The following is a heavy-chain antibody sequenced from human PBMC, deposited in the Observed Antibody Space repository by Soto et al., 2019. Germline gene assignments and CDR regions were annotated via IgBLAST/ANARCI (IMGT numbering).Heavy chain of an antibody. CDR1: GAPFSGYY. CDR3: ARGRGTFGAVNPLEY. D-gene: IGHD3-3*01. J-gene: IGHJ1*01. Sequence: PSETLSLTCSVYGAPFSGYYWTWIRQPPGKGLEWIGEINHTGSTKYNPSLKSRVIISLDTSKNQFSLSLRSVTAADTAVYYCARGRGTFGAVNPLEYWGQGTQVTVSS. CDR2: INHTGST. V-gene: IGHV4-34*01.